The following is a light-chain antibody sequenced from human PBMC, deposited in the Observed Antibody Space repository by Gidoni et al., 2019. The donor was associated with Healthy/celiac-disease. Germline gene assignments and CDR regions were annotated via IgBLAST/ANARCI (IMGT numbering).Light chain of an antibody. Sequence: IHTTQSPSSLSATVGDRVTITCQPSQDISNYLNWYQQKPGKAPKILIYGASNLETGAPSRFSGSGSGTDFTFTISSLQAEDIATYYCQQYDNLPLTFGGGTKVEIK. CDR1: QDISNY. V-gene: IGKV1-33*01. CDR3: QQYDNLPLT. J-gene: IGKJ4*01. CDR2: GAS.